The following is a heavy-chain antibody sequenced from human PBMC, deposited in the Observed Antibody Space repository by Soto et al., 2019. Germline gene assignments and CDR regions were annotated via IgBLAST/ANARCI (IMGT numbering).Heavy chain of an antibody. V-gene: IGHV5-51*01. Sequence: GESLKISCKGSGYSFTSYWIGWVRQMPGKGLEWMGIIYPGDSDTRYSPSFQGQVTISADKSISTAYLQWSSLKASDTAMYYCARHSNYYDSSGYYHPSPFDPWGQGTLVTVS. J-gene: IGHJ5*02. D-gene: IGHD3-22*01. CDR1: GYSFTSYW. CDR2: IYPGDSDT. CDR3: ARHSNYYDSSGYYHPSPFDP.